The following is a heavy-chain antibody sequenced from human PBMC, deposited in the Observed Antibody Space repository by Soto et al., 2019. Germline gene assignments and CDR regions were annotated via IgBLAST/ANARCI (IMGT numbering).Heavy chain of an antibody. V-gene: IGHV3-53*01. J-gene: IGHJ5*02. CDR2: IYNDGST. CDR3: ARDGGFNTA. Sequence: GGSLRLSCAASGFSVSTNFMNWVRQAPGKGLQWVSVIYNDGSTFYADSVKGRFTISRDNSKNTVYLQMNRLRADDTAMYYCARDGGFNTAWGRGTLVTVSS. D-gene: IGHD2-15*01. CDR1: GFSVSTNF.